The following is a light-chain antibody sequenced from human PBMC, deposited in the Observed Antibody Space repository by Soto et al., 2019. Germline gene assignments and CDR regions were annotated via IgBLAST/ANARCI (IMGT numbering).Light chain of an antibody. CDR3: QQYGSVPLT. V-gene: IGKV3-20*01. CDR2: GAS. J-gene: IGKJ4*01. CDR1: ESVSTNY. Sequence: EIVLTQSPGTLSLSPGERATLSCRASESVSTNYLAWYQQKPGQAPRLVISGASSRATGIPDRFSGSGSGADFTLTINRLEPEDFAVYYCQQYGSVPLTFGGGTKVEIK.